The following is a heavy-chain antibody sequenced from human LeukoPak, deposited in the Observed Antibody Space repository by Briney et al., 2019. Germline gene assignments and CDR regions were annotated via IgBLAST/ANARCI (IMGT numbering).Heavy chain of an antibody. CDR2: ISISWGST. CDR1: AFTNSHCH. J-gene: IGHJ2*01. V-gene: IGHV3-23*01. CDR3: ANDNFGFDTAGYHRYFDF. Sequence: GGSLTLYCASSAFTNSHCHMNWVRPAPGTRRDLVATISISWGSTYYPCSVNGWFSNSRDNSKNTLYIQMNSLRTEDTAIYYCANDNFGFDTAGYHRYFDFWGRGTLVTVSS. D-gene: IGHD3-9*01.